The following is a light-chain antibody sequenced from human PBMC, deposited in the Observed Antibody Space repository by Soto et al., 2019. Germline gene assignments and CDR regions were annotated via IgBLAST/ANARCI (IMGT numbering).Light chain of an antibody. CDR2: AAS. V-gene: IGKV3-15*01. J-gene: IGKJ5*01. CDR3: QQYNGWPIT. CDR1: QSVSSN. Sequence: DIVMTQSPATLSVSPGERATLSCRASQSVSSNLAWYQQKPGQAPRLLMYAASTRDTGIPARFSGSGSGTEFTLTISRLQSEDFEVYYCQQYNGWPITFDQGTRLEIK.